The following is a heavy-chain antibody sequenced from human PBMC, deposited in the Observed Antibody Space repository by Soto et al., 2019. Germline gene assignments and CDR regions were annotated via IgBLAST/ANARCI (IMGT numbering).Heavy chain of an antibody. V-gene: IGHV1-8*01. CDR1: GYTFTSYD. J-gene: IGHJ6*02. Sequence: ASVKVSCKASGYTFTSYDINWVRQATGQGLEWMGWMNPNSGNTGYAQKFQGRVTMTRNTSISTAYMELSSLRSEDTAVYYCARGFLRTTGLDYGMDVWGQGTTVTVSS. D-gene: IGHD4-17*01. CDR3: ARGFLRTTGLDYGMDV. CDR2: MNPNSGNT.